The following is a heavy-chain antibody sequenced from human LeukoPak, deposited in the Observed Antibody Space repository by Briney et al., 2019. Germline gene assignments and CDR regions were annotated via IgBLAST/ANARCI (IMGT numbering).Heavy chain of an antibody. V-gene: IGHV4-39*01. Sequence: SETLSLTCTVSGGSISSSSYYWGWIRQPPGRGLEWIGSIYYSGSTYYNPSLKSRVTISVDTSKNQFSLKLSSVTAADTAVYYCARGRWLQPFDYWGQGTLVTVPS. CDR1: GGSISSSSYY. CDR2: IYYSGST. J-gene: IGHJ4*02. D-gene: IGHD5-24*01. CDR3: ARGRWLQPFDY.